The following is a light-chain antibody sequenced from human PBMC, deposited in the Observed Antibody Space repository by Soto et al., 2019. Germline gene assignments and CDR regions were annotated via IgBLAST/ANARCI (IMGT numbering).Light chain of an antibody. CDR3: MQALQSPR. V-gene: IGKV2-28*01. J-gene: IGKJ1*01. Sequence: DIVMTQSPLSLPVTPGEPASISCRSSQSLLHSNGYNYLDWYLQKPGQSPQLLIYLGSNRASGXPXXFSGSGSGTHFTLKISRVEAEDVGVYYCMQALQSPRFGQGTKVEI. CDR1: QSLLHSNGYNY. CDR2: LGS.